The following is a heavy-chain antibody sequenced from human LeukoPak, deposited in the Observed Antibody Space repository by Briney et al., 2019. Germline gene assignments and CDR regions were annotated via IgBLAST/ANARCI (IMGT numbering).Heavy chain of an antibody. CDR1: GFTFSDYY. J-gene: IGHJ4*02. CDR3: ARNGDYYDSSGHFDY. V-gene: IGHV3-11*01. CDR2: ISSSGSTI. D-gene: IGHD3-22*01. Sequence: GGSLRLSCAASGFTFSDYYMSWIRQAPGKGLEWVSHISSSGSTIYYADSVKGRFTISRDNAKNSLYLQMNSLRAEDTAVYYCARNGDYYDSSGHFDYWGQGTLVTVSS.